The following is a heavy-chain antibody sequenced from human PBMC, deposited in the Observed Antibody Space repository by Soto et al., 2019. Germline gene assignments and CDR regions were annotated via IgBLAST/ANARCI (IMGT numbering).Heavy chain of an antibody. CDR3: ARDYYDFWSGYYDRLPIGY. CDR2: ISSSSSYI. Sequence: GSLRLSCAASGFTFSSYSMNWVRQAPGKGLECVSSISSSSSYIYYADSVKGRFTISRDNAKNSLYLQMSSLRAEDTAVYYCARDYYDFWSGYYDRLPIGYWGQGTLVTVSS. J-gene: IGHJ4*02. V-gene: IGHV3-21*01. CDR1: GFTFSSYS. D-gene: IGHD3-3*01.